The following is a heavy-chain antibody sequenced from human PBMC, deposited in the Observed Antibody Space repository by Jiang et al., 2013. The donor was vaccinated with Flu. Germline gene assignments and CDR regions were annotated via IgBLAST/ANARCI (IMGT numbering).Heavy chain of an antibody. J-gene: IGHJ6*03. Sequence: VQLVESGGGVVQPGRSLRLSCAASGFTFSNYAMHWVRQAPGKGLEWVAVISYDETKKYYADSVKGRFTISRDYSNTLYLQMVSLRPEDTAVYYCARDNWNYGLYYYMDVWGKGTTVTVSS. D-gene: IGHD1-7*01. V-gene: IGHV3-30-3*01. CDR3: ARDNWNYGLYYYMDV. CDR2: ISYDETKK. CDR1: GFTFSNYA.